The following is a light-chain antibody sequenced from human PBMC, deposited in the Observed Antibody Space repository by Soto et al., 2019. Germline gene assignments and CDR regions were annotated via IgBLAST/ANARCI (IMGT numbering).Light chain of an antibody. CDR2: WAS. CDR3: QQYYNTPWT. V-gene: IGKV4-1*01. CDR1: QSVLYISNNKNY. Sequence: DIVRTQSPGSLAVSLGERATINCKTSQSVLYISNNKNYLAWYQQKSGQPPKLLIYWASTRESGVPDRFSGSGSGTDFTLTISSLQAEDVAVYYCQQYYNTPWTFGQGTKVEIK. J-gene: IGKJ1*01.